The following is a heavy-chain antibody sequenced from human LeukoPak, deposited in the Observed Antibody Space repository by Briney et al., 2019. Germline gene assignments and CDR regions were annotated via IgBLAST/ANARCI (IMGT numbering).Heavy chain of an antibody. CDR2: VYYSGST. D-gene: IGHD3-10*01. Sequence: MASETLSLTCTVSGGSISSYYWSWIRQPPGKGLEWIGYVYYSGSTHYNPSLKSRVTISVDTSKSQFSLKLSSVTAADTAVYYCARGGDGSGSSLDFDYWGQGTLVTVSS. CDR3: ARGGDGSGSSLDFDY. CDR1: GGSISSYY. V-gene: IGHV4-59*01. J-gene: IGHJ4*02.